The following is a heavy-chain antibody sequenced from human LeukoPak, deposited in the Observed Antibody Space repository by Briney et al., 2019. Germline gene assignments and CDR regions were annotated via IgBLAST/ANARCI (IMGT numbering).Heavy chain of an antibody. Sequence: ASVKVSCKASGYTFTSYGISWVRQAPGQGLEWMGWISAYNGNTNYAQKLQGRVTMTTDTSTSTAYMELRSLRSEDTAVYYCARVPRAPSRSYYYYMDVWGKGTTVTVSS. CDR2: ISAYNGNT. CDR1: GYTFTSYG. J-gene: IGHJ6*03. D-gene: IGHD5-24*01. CDR3: ARVPRAPSRSYYYYMDV. V-gene: IGHV1-18*01.